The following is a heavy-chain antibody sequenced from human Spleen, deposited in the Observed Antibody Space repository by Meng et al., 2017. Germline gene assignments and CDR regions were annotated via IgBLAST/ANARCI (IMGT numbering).Heavy chain of an antibody. D-gene: IGHD6-19*01. CDR3: ASWIYSCGWQ. J-gene: IGHJ4*02. V-gene: IGHV4/OR15-8*02. Sequence: QMQLEESCPGLVKPSETLSLTCVVSGGSIRSIDWWSWVRQPPGKGLEWIGEIYHGGDTNYNPSLKSRVTIAIDRSKNQFSLKLSSVTAADTAVYYCASWIYSCGWQWGQGTLVTVSS. CDR2: IYHGGDT. CDR1: GGSIRSIDW.